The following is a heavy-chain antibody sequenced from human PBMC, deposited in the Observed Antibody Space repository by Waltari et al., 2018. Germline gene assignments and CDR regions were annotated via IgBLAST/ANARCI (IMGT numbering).Heavy chain of an antibody. CDR2: ISGSGGST. CDR1: GFTFSSYA. J-gene: IGHJ4*02. V-gene: IGHV3-23*01. Sequence: EVQLLESGGGLVQPGGSLRLSCAASGFTFSSYAMSWVRQAPGKGLEWVSAISGSGGSTYYADSVKGRFTITRDNSKNALYLQMNGLRADDTAVYYCAKNLRHSGYDGYYWGQGTLVTVSS. D-gene: IGHD5-12*01. CDR3: AKNLRHSGYDGYY.